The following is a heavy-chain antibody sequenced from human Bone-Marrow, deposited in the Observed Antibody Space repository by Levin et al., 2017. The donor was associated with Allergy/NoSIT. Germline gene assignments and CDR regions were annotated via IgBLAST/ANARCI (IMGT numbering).Heavy chain of an antibody. V-gene: IGHV1-8*01. CDR1: GYTFTSYD. CDR3: ARGTPRGTSSASYYFDY. J-gene: IGHJ4*02. Sequence: GESLKISCKASGYTFTSYDINWVRQATGQGLEWMGWMNPNSGNTGYAQKFQGRVTMTRNTSISTAYMELSSLRSEDTAVYYCARGTPRGTSSASYYFDYWGQGTLVTVSS. D-gene: IGHD1/OR15-1a*01. CDR2: MNPNSGNT.